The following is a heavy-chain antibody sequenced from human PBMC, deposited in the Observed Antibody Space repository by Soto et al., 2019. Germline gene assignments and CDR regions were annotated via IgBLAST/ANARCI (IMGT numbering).Heavy chain of an antibody. Sequence: PSETLSLTCTVSGGSISSYYWSWIRQPPGKGLEWIGYIYDSGSTKYNPSLKSRVTMSVDTTNNQFYLKLTYVTAADTAVYYCAREDYFDSGGFPIWGQGTLVTVS. D-gene: IGHD3-22*01. CDR2: IYDSGST. CDR3: AREDYFDSGGFPI. V-gene: IGHV4-59*01. J-gene: IGHJ4*02. CDR1: GGSISSYY.